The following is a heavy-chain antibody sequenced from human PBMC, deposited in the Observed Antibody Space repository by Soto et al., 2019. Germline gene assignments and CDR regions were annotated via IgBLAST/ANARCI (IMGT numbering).Heavy chain of an antibody. CDR1: GFTFDDYA. CDR2: ISWNSGSI. V-gene: IGHV3-9*01. Sequence: PGGSLRLSCAASGFTFDDYAMHWVRQAPGKGLEWVSGISWNSGSIGYAESVKGRFTISRDNAKNYLYQQMNNLRAEDTALYYCAKAGFWSGYYSLVDYWGQGTLVTVSS. D-gene: IGHD3-3*01. CDR3: AKAGFWSGYYSLVDY. J-gene: IGHJ4*02.